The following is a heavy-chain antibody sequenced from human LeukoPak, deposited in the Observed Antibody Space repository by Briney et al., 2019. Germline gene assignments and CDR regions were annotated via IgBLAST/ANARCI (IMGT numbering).Heavy chain of an antibody. CDR1: GGTFSSYA. V-gene: IGHV1-69*05. CDR2: IIPIFGTA. CDR3: ARVPTGLYRADY. J-gene: IGHJ4*02. Sequence: GASVKVSCKAPGGTFSSYAISWVRQAPGQGLEWMGGIIPIFGTANYAQKFQGRVTMTTDTSTSTAYMELRSLRSDDTAVYYCARVPTGLYRADYWGQGTLVTVSS. D-gene: IGHD3-9*01.